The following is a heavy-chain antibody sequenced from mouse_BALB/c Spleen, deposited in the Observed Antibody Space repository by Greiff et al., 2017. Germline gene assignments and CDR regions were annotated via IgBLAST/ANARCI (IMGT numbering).Heavy chain of an antibody. CDR1: GFTFSSYG. V-gene: IGHV5-6*01. Sequence: EVMLVESGGDLVKPGGSLKLSCAASGFTFSSYGMSWVRQTPDKRLEWVATISSGGSYTYYPDSVKGRFTISRDNAKNTLYLQMSSLKSEDTAMYYCARHPYEDYFDYWGQGTTLTVSS. J-gene: IGHJ2*01. D-gene: IGHD2-3*01. CDR3: ARHPYEDYFDY. CDR2: ISSGGSYT.